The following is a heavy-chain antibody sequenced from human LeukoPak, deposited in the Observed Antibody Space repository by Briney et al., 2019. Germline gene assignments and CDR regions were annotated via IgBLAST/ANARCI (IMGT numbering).Heavy chain of an antibody. CDR3: VKGGTYTCDTIDV. V-gene: IGHV3-74*01. CDR2: INSDGSIT. CDR1: GLSFSGHC. Sequence: GGSLRLSCAASGLSFSGHCMHLVRQAPGQGLVWLSSINSDGSITPYADAVKGRFTISRDNARDTWHLQMNSLRVDDSALYFCVKGGTYTCDTIDVWGQGTVVTV. D-gene: IGHD1-26*01. J-gene: IGHJ3*01.